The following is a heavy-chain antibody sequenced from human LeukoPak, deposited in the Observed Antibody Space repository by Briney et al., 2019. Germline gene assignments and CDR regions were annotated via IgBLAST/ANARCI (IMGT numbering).Heavy chain of an antibody. D-gene: IGHD3-22*01. CDR3: ASSDYLSRTFDY. V-gene: IGHV4-59*01. Sequence: SETLSLTCTVSGGSISSYYWSWIRQPPGKGLEWIGYIYYSGRTNYNPSLKSRVTISVDTSKNQFSRKLSSVTAADTAVYYCASSDYLSRTFDYWGQGTLVTVSS. J-gene: IGHJ4*02. CDR2: IYYSGRT. CDR1: GGSISSYY.